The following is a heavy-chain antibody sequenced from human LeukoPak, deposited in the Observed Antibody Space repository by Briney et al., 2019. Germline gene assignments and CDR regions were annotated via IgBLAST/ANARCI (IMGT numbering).Heavy chain of an antibody. CDR1: LGTLSSYA. V-gene: IGHV1-69*13. Sequence: SAKVSCKASLGTLSSYAISWVRQAPGQGVEWMCGIIPIFGTANYVQKFQGRVTITPDESTSTAYMELSSQRSEDTAVYYCARALNSDILTGLPVYFVYWGQGTLVSVSS. CDR2: IIPIFGTA. D-gene: IGHD3-9*01. CDR3: ARALNSDILTGLPVYFVY. J-gene: IGHJ4*02.